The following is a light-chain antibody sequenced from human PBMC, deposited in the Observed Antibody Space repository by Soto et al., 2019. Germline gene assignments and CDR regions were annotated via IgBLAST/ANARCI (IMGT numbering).Light chain of an antibody. J-gene: IGLJ2*01. CDR2: EVI. CDR3: SSYTSGNTAVI. CDR1: SNDIANYNY. Sequence: QSALTQPASVSGSPGQSITISCTGTSNDIANYNYVSWYQQHPGKAPKLMIYEVINRPSGVSSRFSGSKSGNMASLTISGLQPEDEADYYCSSYTSGNTAVIFGGGTKLTVL. V-gene: IGLV2-14*01.